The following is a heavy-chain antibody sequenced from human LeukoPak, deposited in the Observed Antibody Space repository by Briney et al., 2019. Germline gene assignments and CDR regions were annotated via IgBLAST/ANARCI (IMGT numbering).Heavy chain of an antibody. J-gene: IGHJ5*02. Sequence: SQTLSLTCAISGDSVSNNSAAWDSIRQSPSRGLEWLGRTYYKSKWYHDYAVSFKGRITINPDTSKNHFSLQLSSVTPEDTGIYYCGRHLGTFMGISYFAPWGQGTVVTVSS. CDR1: GDSVSNNSAA. CDR2: TYYKSKWYH. D-gene: IGHD2/OR15-2a*01. CDR3: GRHLGTFMGISYFAP. V-gene: IGHV6-1*01.